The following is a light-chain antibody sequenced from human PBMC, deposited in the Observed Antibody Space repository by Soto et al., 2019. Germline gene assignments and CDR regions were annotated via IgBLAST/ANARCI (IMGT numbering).Light chain of an antibody. V-gene: IGLV2-14*01. CDR2: EVS. CDR3: SSSSSSDTLYV. CDR1: RSDVGAYNY. Sequence: QSVLTQPASVSGSPGQSITIPCTGTRSDVGAYNYVSWYQHHPGKAPKLMIYEVSNRPSGVSNRFSGSKSGNTVSLTISGLQAEDEADYYCSSSSSSDTLYVFGSGTKVTVL. J-gene: IGLJ1*01.